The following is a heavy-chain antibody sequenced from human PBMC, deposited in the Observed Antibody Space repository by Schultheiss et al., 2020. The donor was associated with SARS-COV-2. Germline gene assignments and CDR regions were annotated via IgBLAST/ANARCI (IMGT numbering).Heavy chain of an antibody. D-gene: IGHD3-10*01. J-gene: IGHJ4*02. CDR3: ASGGLLWFGELLYVLGY. CDR1: GGTFSSYA. CDR2: INPNSGGT. V-gene: IGHV1-2*02. Sequence: ASVKVSCKASGGTFSSYAISWVRQAPGQGLEWMGRINPNSGGTNYAQKFQGRVTMTRDTSISTAYMELSRLRSDDTAVYYCASGGLLWFGELLYVLGYWGQGTLVTVSS.